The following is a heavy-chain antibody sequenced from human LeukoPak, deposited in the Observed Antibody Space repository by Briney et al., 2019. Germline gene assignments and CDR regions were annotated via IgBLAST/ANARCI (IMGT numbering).Heavy chain of an antibody. D-gene: IGHD6-13*01. CDR3: AREGRGVPGAIAAVKGFDY. J-gene: IGHJ4*02. Sequence: ASVKVSCKASGYTFTSHYMHWVRQAPGQGLEWMGLINPSGSSTLYAQKFQGRVTMTRDMSTITVYMELSSLRSEDTAIYYCAREGRGVPGAIAAVKGFDYWGQGTLVTVSS. V-gene: IGHV1-46*01. CDR1: GYTFTSHY. CDR2: INPSGSST.